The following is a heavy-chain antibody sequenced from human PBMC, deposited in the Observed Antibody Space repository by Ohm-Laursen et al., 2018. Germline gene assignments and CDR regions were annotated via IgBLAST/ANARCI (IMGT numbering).Heavy chain of an antibody. CDR2: IYYSGST. CDR3: ARDSRSGVS. V-gene: IGHV4-39*07. CDR1: GDSISSSTYY. J-gene: IGHJ4*02. D-gene: IGHD1-26*01. Sequence: PSETLSLTCSVSGDSISSSTYYWGWIRQPPGKGLEWIGSIYYSGSTYYNPSLKSRVTISVDTSKNQFSLKLSSVTAADTAVYYCARDSRSGVSWGQGTLVTVSS.